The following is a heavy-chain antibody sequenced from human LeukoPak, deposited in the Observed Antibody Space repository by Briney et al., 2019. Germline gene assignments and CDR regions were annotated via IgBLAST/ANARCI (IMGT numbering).Heavy chain of an antibody. Sequence: GGSLRLSCAASGFTVSSNYMSWVRQAPGKGLEWVSVIYSGGSTYYADSVKGRFTISRDNSKNMLYLQMNSLRAEDTAVYYCARPYGYNNPRGKQGYYYMDVWGKGTTVTISS. J-gene: IGHJ6*03. CDR1: GFTVSSNY. V-gene: IGHV3-53*01. CDR3: ARPYGYNNPRGKQGYYYMDV. D-gene: IGHD5-24*01. CDR2: IYSGGST.